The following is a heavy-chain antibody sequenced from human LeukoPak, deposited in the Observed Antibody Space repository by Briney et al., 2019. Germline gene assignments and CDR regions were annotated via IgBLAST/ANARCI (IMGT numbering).Heavy chain of an antibody. J-gene: IGHJ4*02. D-gene: IGHD1-26*01. Sequence: PGGSLRLSCGASGFTFSNYWMHWVRQAPGKGLVWVSRINSDGSSSSYADSVKGRFTISRENAKNSLYLQMNSLRAEDTAVYYCARDDAMGATIDYWGQGTLVTVSS. CDR1: GFTFSNYW. CDR2: INSDGSSS. V-gene: IGHV3-74*01. CDR3: ARDDAMGATIDY.